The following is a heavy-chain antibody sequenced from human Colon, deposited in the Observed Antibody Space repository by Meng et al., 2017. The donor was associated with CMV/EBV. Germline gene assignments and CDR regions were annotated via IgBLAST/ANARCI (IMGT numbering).Heavy chain of an antibody. CDR2: MNPNSGET. CDR3: AVIVPATDDSYGTDV. J-gene: IGHJ6*02. V-gene: IGHV1-8*01. Sequence: ASVKVSCKASGYPFTNYDINWVRQATGQGLEWMGWMNPNSGETGFAQKFQGRITMTRDTSISTAYLELSTLKSEDTALYFWAVIVPATDDSYGTDVWGQGTTVTVSS. D-gene: IGHD2-15*01. CDR1: GYPFTNYD.